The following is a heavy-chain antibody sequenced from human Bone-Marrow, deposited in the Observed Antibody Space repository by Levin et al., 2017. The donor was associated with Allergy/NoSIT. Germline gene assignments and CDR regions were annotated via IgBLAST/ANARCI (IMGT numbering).Heavy chain of an antibody. CDR2: IIPILGIA. J-gene: IGHJ4*02. CDR3: ARDEYDILTGYSDY. D-gene: IGHD3-9*01. CDR1: GGTFSSYA. V-gene: IGHV1-69*04. Sequence: SVKVSCKASGGTFSSYAISWVRQAPGQGREWMGRIIPILGIANYAQKFQGRVTITADKSTSTAYMELSSLRSEDTAVYYCARDEYDILTGYSDYWGQGTLVTVSS.